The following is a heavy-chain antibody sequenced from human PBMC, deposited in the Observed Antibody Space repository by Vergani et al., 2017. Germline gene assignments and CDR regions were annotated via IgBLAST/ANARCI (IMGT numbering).Heavy chain of an antibody. D-gene: IGHD4-17*01. CDR2: IYPGDSDT. Sequence: EVQLVQSGAEVKKPGESLKISCKCSGYSFTSYWIGWVRQMPGKGLEWMGIIYPGDSDTRYSPSFQGQVTISADKSISTAYLQWSSLKASDTAMYYCARRAFFPTGSTVNDAFDIWGQGTLVTVSS. CDR3: ARRAFFPTGSTVNDAFDI. V-gene: IGHV5-51*01. J-gene: IGHJ3*02. CDR1: GYSFTSYW.